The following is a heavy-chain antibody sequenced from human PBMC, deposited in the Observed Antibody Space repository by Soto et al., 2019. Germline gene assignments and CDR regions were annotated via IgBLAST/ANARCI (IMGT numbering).Heavy chain of an antibody. CDR2: IPQEGVDG. J-gene: IGHJ6*02. Sequence: PWGSLRLACEVSGFTCSMYSMSWVRQSPGKGLEWVAKIPQEGVDGHYADSVKGRFTISRDNGKNSLYLQLNNLRAEDTAVYYCARDHLILPAHDFFYGSDVWGRGATVTVSS. V-gene: IGHV3-7*03. CDR3: ARDHLILPAHDFFYGSDV. CDR1: GFTCSMYS. D-gene: IGHD2-21*02.